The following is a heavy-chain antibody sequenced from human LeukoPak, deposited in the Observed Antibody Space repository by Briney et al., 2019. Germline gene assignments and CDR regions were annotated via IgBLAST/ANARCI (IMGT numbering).Heavy chain of an antibody. CDR3: AKDPTHFRVWDDYDSNVLNC. CDR2: IRYDGSNK. Sequence: GGSLRLSCAASGFTFSSYGMHWVHQAPGKGLEWVAFIRYDGSNKYYAASVKGRFTISRDNSKNTLNLQMNSLRAEDTAVYYCAKDPTHFRVWDDYDSNVLNCWGQGTLVTVSS. V-gene: IGHV3-30*02. D-gene: IGHD3-22*01. J-gene: IGHJ4*02. CDR1: GFTFSSYG.